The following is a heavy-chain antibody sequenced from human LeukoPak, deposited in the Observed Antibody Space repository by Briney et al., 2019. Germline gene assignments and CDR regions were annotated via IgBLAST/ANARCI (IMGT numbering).Heavy chain of an antibody. CDR3: ARALRIAAAGPYQSAFDL. CDR1: GFFFSTYG. J-gene: IGHJ3*01. V-gene: IGHV3-48*02. Sequence: GGSLRLSCAASGFFFSTYGMNWVRQAPGKGLEWVSYITSSSSTIYYAASVKGRLTISRDNANNSLYLQMNSLRDEDTAVYYCARALRIAAAGPYQSAFDLWGQGTVVTVSS. CDR2: ITSSSSTI. D-gene: IGHD6-13*01.